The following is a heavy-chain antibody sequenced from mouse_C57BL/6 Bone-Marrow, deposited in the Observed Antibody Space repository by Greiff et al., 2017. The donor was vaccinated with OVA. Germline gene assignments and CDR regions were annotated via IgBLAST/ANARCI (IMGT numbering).Heavy chain of an antibody. CDR3: ARNFYYYGSSYWYFDV. J-gene: IGHJ1*03. CDR1: GFSLTSYA. D-gene: IGHD1-1*01. CDR2: IWTGGGT. V-gene: IGHV2-9-1*01. Sequence: VKLVESGPGLVAPSQSLSITCTVSGFSLTSYAISWVRQPPGKGLEWLGVIWTGGGTNYNSALKSRLSISKDNSKSQVFLKMNSLQTDDTARYYCARNFYYYGSSYWYFDVWGTGTTVTVSS.